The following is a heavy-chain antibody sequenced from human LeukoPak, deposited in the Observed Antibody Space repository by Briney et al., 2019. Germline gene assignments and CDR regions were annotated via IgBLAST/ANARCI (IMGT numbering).Heavy chain of an antibody. J-gene: IGHJ6*03. CDR3: AKEDDFWSGYSYYYYMDV. Sequence: GGSLRLSCAASGFTFNTYSMNWARQAPGKGLEGVSSINSSSGYMFYADSVKGRFTISRGNSKNTLYLQMNSLRAEDTAVYYCAKEDDFWSGYSYYYYMDVWGKGTTVTVSS. D-gene: IGHD3-3*01. CDR2: INSSSGYM. V-gene: IGHV3-21*04. CDR1: GFTFNTYS.